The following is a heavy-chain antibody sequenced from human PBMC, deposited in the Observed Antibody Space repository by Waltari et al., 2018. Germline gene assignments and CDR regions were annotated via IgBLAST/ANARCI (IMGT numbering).Heavy chain of an antibody. V-gene: IGHV3-33*01. Sequence: QVQLAESGGGVVQPGKSLRLSCAASVFAFSSYCMHRVRPAHGQVPVKGLEWVAFISYSGTQKSYADSLKGRFTISRDNSKDTVHLQMNSLRAEDTAMYYCARYYGSGEDYDRSGYSSFDFWGQGSLVTVSS. CDR2: ISYSGTQK. J-gene: IGHJ4*02. CDR3: ARYYGSGEDYDRSGYSSFDF. D-gene: IGHD3-22*01. CDR1: VFAFSSYC.